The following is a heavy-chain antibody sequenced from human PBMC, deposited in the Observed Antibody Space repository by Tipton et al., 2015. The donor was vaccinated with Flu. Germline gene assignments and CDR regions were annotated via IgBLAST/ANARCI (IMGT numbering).Heavy chain of an antibody. D-gene: IGHD6-19*01. CDR2: INEDGTKI. J-gene: IGHJ4*02. CDR3: ASAAVGG. CDR1: GFSLSDYW. Sequence: SLRLSCAASGFSLSDYWMTWVRQAPGKGLEWVANINEDGTKIYYLDSVKGRFTISRDNAKNTLFLQMNSLRAEDTAVYYCASAAVGGWGQGTLVTVSS. V-gene: IGHV3-7*01.